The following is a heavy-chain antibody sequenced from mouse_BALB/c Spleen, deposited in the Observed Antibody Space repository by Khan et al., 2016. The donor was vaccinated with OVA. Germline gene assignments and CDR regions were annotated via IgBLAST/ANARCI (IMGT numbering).Heavy chain of an antibody. CDR1: GFSLTGYG. CDR2: LWGDGST. Sequence: QVQLKESGPGLVAPSQSLSITCTVSGFSLTGYGVNWVRQPPGKGLEWLGMLWGDGSTDYNSVLKSRLSITKDNSKSQVFLKMNSLQTDDTARYYCARELRLGGFAFWGQGTLVTVAA. D-gene: IGHD1-2*01. V-gene: IGHV2-6-7*01. J-gene: IGHJ3*01. CDR3: ARELRLGGFAF.